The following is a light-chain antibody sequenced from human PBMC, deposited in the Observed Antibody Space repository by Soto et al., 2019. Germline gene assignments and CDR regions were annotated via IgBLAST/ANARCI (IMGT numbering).Light chain of an antibody. CDR2: DAS. J-gene: IGKJ5*01. Sequence: DFQMTQSPSSLSASVGDRVTITCRATQAIKNFLNWYQQKPGRAPKLLISDASTLQRGVPSRFSGYGSGTHFTFVISSLQPEDVGTYDCQQSDNLPLTFGQGTRLDIK. CDR3: QQSDNLPLT. CDR1: QAIKNF. V-gene: IGKV1-33*01.